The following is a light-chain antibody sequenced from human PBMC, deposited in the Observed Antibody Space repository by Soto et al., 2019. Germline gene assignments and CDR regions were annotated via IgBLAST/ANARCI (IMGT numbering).Light chain of an antibody. J-gene: IGKJ4*01. CDR3: QQLNGYVALT. CDR2: DAS. CDR1: QSVSSY. V-gene: IGKV3-11*01. Sequence: EIVLTQSPATLSLSPGERATLSCRASQSVSSYLAWYQQKPGQAPRLLIYDASNRATGIPARFSGSGSGTDFTLTISSLEPEDFAVYYCQQLNGYVALTFGGGTKVELK.